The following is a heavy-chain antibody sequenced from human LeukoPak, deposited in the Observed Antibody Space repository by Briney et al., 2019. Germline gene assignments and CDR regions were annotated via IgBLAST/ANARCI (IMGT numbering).Heavy chain of an antibody. Sequence: ASVKVSCKASGYTFTSYYIHWVRQAPGQGLEWMGGFDPEDGETIYAQKFQGRVTMTEDTSTDTAYMELSSLRSEDTAVYYCATGPYTLRDGYNYWGQGTLVTVSS. CDR3: ATGPYTLRDGYNY. CDR1: GYTFTSYY. V-gene: IGHV1-24*01. D-gene: IGHD5-24*01. J-gene: IGHJ4*02. CDR2: FDPEDGET.